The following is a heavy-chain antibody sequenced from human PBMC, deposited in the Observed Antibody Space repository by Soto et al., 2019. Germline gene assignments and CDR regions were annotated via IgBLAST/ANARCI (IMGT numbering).Heavy chain of an antibody. D-gene: IGHD4-17*01. CDR2: IIPALGTT. Sequence: QDELVQSGAEVKKPGSSVKVSCKAFGGPFSSHTFSWVRQAPGQGLEWMGRIIPALGTTTYAQKFQGRVTITSDESVTTVYMELNSLRTEDPAVYYCASPDFGDYWDFDLWGRGTLVTVSS. CDR1: GGPFSSHT. J-gene: IGHJ2*01. V-gene: IGHV1-69*08. CDR3: ASPDFGDYWDFDL.